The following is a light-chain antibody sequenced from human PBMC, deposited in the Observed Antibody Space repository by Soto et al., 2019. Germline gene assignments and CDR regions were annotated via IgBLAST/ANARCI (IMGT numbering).Light chain of an antibody. CDR3: HQRSNWPPLT. V-gene: IGKV3-11*01. CDR1: QSVSSY. J-gene: IGKJ4*01. CDR2: DAS. Sequence: EIVLTQSPATLSLSPGERATLSCRASQSVSSYLAWYQQKPGQAPRLLIYDASNMATGIPARFSGSGSGTDVTITIISLEPEDVAVYYCHQRSNWPPLTFGGGTKVEIK.